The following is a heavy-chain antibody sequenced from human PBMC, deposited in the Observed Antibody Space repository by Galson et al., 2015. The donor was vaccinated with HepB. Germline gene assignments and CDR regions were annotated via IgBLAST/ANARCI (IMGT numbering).Heavy chain of an antibody. V-gene: IGHV3-21*01. Sequence: SLRLSCAASGFTFSSHSMNWVRQAPGKGLEWVSSISSSSNYIYYMDSVKGRFTISRDNAKNSLYLQMNSLRVEDTAVYYCARGSRWPQPHDSFDVWGPGTLITVSS. D-gene: IGHD5-24*01. CDR1: GFTFSSHS. J-gene: IGHJ3*01. CDR2: ISSSSNYI. CDR3: ARGSRWPQPHDSFDV.